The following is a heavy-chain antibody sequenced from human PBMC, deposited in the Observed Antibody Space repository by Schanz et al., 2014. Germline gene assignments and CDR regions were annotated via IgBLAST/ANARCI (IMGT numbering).Heavy chain of an antibody. V-gene: IGHV1-18*01. Sequence: QVQLVQSGAEVKKPGASVKVSCKASGYTFTSYSIHWVRQAPGQGLEWMGWISPYNGNTNYAPKVQGRVTVTTDTSTSTVYMELRSLTSDDTAVYYCARDQSPYTNSSDVRYFDYWGQGSLVTVSS. CDR1: GYTFTSYS. J-gene: IGHJ4*02. CDR2: ISPYNGNT. CDR3: ARDQSPYTNSSDVRYFDY. D-gene: IGHD6-6*01.